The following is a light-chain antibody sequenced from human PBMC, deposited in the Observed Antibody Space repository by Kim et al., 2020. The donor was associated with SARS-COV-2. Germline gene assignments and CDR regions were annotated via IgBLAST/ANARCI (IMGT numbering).Light chain of an antibody. Sequence: SVALGKTAKITCQGDSLRNYYASWYQQKPGQAPALVIYGKNNRPSGIPDRFSGSSSGNTTSLTITGAQAEDEADYYCNSRDTSGYVFGTGTKVTVL. CDR3: NSRDTSGYV. V-gene: IGLV3-19*01. CDR1: SLRNYY. J-gene: IGLJ1*01. CDR2: GKN.